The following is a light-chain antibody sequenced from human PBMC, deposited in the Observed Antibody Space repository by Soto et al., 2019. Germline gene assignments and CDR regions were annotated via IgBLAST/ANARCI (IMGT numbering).Light chain of an antibody. CDR1: QSISSY. CDR3: QQSYTR. Sequence: DIQMTQSPSSLSASVGDRVTITCRASQSISSYLNWYQQKPGKAPKLLIYAASSLQSGVPSRFSGSGYGTDFTLTISSLQPEDFATYYCQQSYTRIGQGTKLEIK. CDR2: AAS. V-gene: IGKV1-39*01. J-gene: IGKJ2*01.